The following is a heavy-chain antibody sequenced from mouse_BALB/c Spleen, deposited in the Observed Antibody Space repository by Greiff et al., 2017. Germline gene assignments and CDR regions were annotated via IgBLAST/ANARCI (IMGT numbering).Heavy chain of an antibody. Sequence: EVNVVESGGGLVQPKGSLKLSCAASGFTFNTYAMNWVRQAPGKGLEWVARIRSKSNNYATYYADSVKDRFTISRDDSQSMLYLQMNNLKTEDTAMYYCVRRDAMDYWGQGTSVTVSS. CDR2: IRSKSNNYAT. CDR3: VRRDAMDY. V-gene: IGHV10-1*02. D-gene: IGHD2-13*01. CDR1: GFTFNTYA. J-gene: IGHJ4*01.